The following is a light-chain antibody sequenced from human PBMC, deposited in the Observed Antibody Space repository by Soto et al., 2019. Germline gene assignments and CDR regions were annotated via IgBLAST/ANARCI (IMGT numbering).Light chain of an antibody. CDR3: SSYTSTRNVV. J-gene: IGLJ2*01. Sequence: QSALTQPASVSGSPGQSITISCTGTSSDVGGYNYVSWYQQHPGKAPKLMIYDVNNRPSGISNRFSGSKSGNTASLTISGLQAEDEADYYCSSYTSTRNVVFGGGTKLPVL. CDR1: SSDVGGYNY. V-gene: IGLV2-14*01. CDR2: DVN.